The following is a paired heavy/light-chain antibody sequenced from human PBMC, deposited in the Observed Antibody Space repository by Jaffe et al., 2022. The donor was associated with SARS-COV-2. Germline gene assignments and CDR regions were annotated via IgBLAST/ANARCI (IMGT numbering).Heavy chain of an antibody. Sequence: EVQLVESGGGLVKPGGSLRLSCAASGFTFSNAWMSWVRQAPGKGLEWVGRIKSKTDGGTTDYAAPVKGRFTISRDDSKNTLYLQMNSLKTEDTAVYYCTTDKVGYYGSGSYLRLSDYYYYGMDVWGQGTTVTVSS. CDR3: TTDKVGYYGSGSYLRLSDYYYYGMDV. CDR1: GFTFSNAW. V-gene: IGHV3-15*01. CDR2: IKSKTDGGTT. J-gene: IGHJ6*02. D-gene: IGHD3-10*01.
Light chain of an antibody. CDR3: SSYAGSNKI. CDR1: SSDVGGYNY. V-gene: IGLV2-8*01. Sequence: QSALTQPPSASGSPGQSVTISCTGTSSDVGGYNYVSWYQQHPGKAPKLMIYEVSKRPSGVPDRFSGSKSGNTASLTVSGLQAEDEADYYCSSYAGSNKIFGTGTKVTVL. CDR2: EVS. J-gene: IGLJ1*01.